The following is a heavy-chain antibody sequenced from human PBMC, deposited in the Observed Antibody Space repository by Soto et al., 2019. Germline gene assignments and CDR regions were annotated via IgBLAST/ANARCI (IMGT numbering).Heavy chain of an antibody. CDR2: IIPIFGTA. J-gene: IGHJ6*02. CDR3: ARFPPGGDYYYYGMDV. D-gene: IGHD3-16*01. V-gene: IGHV1-69*13. CDR1: GGTFSSYA. Sequence: ASVKVSCKASGGTFSSYAISWVRQAPGQGLEWMGGIIPIFGTANYAQKFQGRVTITADESTSTAYMELSSLRSEDTAVYYCARFPPGGDYYYYGMDVWGQGTTVTVSS.